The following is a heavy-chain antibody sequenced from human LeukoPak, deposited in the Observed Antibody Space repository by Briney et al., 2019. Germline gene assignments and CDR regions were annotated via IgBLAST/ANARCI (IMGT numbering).Heavy chain of an antibody. J-gene: IGHJ6*04. CDR1: GFTLSGYA. Sequence: GGSLRLSCAASGFTLSGYAMSWVRQAPGKGLEWVSAISDSGGSTYYPDSVKGRFTISRDNSRNTLYLQSNSLRAEDTAVYYCAKEDLYYGMDVWGKGTTVTVSS. V-gene: IGHV3-23*01. CDR2: ISDSGGST. CDR3: AKEDLYYGMDV.